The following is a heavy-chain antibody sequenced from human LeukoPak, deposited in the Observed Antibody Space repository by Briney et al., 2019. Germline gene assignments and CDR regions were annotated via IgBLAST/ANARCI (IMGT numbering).Heavy chain of an antibody. CDR3: ARERRAWGEDF. CDR1: GYTFTNYY. CDR2: INPNGGNT. Sequence: GASVKVSCTASGYTFTNYYIHWVRQAPGQGLEWVGLINPNGGNTGYAQRFQGRVTVTTDTSTSTVFMELNSLQSEDTAVYYCARERRAWGEDFWGQGTLVTVSS. J-gene: IGHJ4*02. V-gene: IGHV1-46*01. D-gene: IGHD3-16*01.